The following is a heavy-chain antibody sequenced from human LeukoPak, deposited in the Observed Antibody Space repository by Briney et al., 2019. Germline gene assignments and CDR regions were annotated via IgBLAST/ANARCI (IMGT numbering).Heavy chain of an antibody. Sequence: GGSLRLSCAASGFTFNGFWMSWVRQAPGKGLEWVANIKQDGSDIYYLGSVRGRFTISRDNAMNSLYLQMNSLRAEDTAVYYCARYYYDNSGDSLHWLDPWGQGTLVTVSS. CDR1: GFTFNGFW. V-gene: IGHV3-7*03. D-gene: IGHD3-22*01. J-gene: IGHJ5*02. CDR2: IKQDGSDI. CDR3: ARYYYDNSGDSLHWLDP.